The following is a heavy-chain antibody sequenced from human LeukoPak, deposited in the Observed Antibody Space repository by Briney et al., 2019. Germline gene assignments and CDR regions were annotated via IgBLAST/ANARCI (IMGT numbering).Heavy chain of an antibody. J-gene: IGHJ4*02. Sequence: ASVKVSCKASGYTFTRYYIHWLRQAPGQGLEWMGGSIPIFRTANYAQKFQGRVTITADESTSTAYMELSSLRSEDTAVYYCARALRYYSDSSGYAFDYWGQGTLVTVSS. CDR1: GYTFTRYY. V-gene: IGHV1-69*13. CDR3: ARALRYYSDSSGYAFDY. CDR2: SIPIFRTA. D-gene: IGHD3-22*01.